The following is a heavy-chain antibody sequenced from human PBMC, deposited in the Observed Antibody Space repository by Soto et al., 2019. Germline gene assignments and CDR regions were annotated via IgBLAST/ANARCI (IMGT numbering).Heavy chain of an antibody. Sequence: GGSLRLSCAASGFTFRNAWMSWVRRAPGKGLEWVGRIRSKADGGTTDYAAPVQGRFSISRDDSKDTLYLQMNSLKTEDTALYFCITDYAVAGVFDTWGQGTMVTVSS. J-gene: IGHJ3*02. CDR3: ITDYAVAGVFDT. V-gene: IGHV3-15*01. CDR1: GFTFRNAW. CDR2: IRSKADGGTT. D-gene: IGHD3-10*01.